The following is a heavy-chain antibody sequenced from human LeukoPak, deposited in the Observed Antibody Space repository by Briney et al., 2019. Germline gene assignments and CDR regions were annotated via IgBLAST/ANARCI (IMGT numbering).Heavy chain of an antibody. CDR1: GFTFSSYG. J-gene: IGHJ4*02. CDR2: ISGSGGST. Sequence: GGSLRLSCAASGFTFSSYGMSWVRQAPGKGLEWVSAISGSGGSTYYADSVKGRFTISRDNSKNTLYLQMNSLRAEDTAVYYCARDYKVVAALDCWGQGTLVTVSS. V-gene: IGHV3-23*01. D-gene: IGHD2-15*01. CDR3: ARDYKVVAALDC.